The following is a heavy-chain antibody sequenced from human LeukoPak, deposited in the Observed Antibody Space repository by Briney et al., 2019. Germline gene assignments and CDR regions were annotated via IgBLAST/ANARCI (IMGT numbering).Heavy chain of an antibody. CDR3: AVSVWWELLGYAFDI. Sequence: GASVKVSCKASGYTFTGYYMHWVRQAPGQGLEWMGWINPNSGDTNYAQNFQGRVTMTRDTSISTAYMELSRLRSDDTAVYYCAVSVWWELLGYAFDIWGQGTVVTVSS. CDR2: INPNSGDT. J-gene: IGHJ3*02. CDR1: GYTFTGYY. V-gene: IGHV1-2*02. D-gene: IGHD1-26*01.